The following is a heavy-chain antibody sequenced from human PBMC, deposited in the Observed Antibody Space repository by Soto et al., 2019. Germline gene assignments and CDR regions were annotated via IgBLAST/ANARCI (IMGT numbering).Heavy chain of an antibody. CDR2: IYHSGNT. CDR3: ARVSVAGTLFDY. CDR1: GGSISSSNW. J-gene: IGHJ4*02. V-gene: IGHV4-4*02. Sequence: QVQLQESGPGLVKPSGTLTLTCAVSGGSISSSNWWSWDRQPPGKGLEWIGEIYHSGNTNYNPSLKSRVTISVHKSKNQFSLKLSSVTAADTAVYYCARVSVAGTLFDYWGQGTLVTVSS. D-gene: IGHD6-19*01.